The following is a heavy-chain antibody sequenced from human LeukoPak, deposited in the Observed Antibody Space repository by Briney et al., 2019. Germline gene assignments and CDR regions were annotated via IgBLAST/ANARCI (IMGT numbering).Heavy chain of an antibody. CDR2: MNPNSGNT. CDR3: ARVPKNSSGWYP. D-gene: IGHD6-19*01. Sequence: ASVKVSCRASGYTFTSYDINWVRQATGQGLEWMGWMNPNSGNTGYAQKFQGRVTMTRNTSISTAYMELSSLRSEDTAVYYCARVPKNSSGWYPWGQGTLVTVST. V-gene: IGHV1-8*01. J-gene: IGHJ5*02. CDR1: GYTFTSYD.